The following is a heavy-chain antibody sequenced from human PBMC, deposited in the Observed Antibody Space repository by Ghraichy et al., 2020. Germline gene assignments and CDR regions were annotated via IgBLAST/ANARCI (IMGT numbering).Heavy chain of an antibody. V-gene: IGHV4-59*08. J-gene: IGHJ6*02. CDR1: GFTFSSYW. CDR2: IYYSGIT. CDR3: ARHLAAVRSGVDV. D-gene: IGHD6-13*01. Sequence: GSLRLSCAASGFTFSSYWMHWVRQAPGKGLEWIGNIYYSGITNYNPSLKSRVTISVDTSKNQFSLRLSSVTAADTAVYYCARHLAAVRSGVDVWGQGTTVTVSS.